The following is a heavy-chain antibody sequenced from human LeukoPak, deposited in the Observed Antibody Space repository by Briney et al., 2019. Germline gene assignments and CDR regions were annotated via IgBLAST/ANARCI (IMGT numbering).Heavy chain of an antibody. CDR1: GGSISSGGYS. Sequence: SETLSLTCAVSGGSISSGGYSWSWIRQPPGKGLEWIGYIYHSGSTYYNPSLKSRVTISVDRSKNQFSLKLSSVTAADTAVYYCARGRRGYCSGGSCYGSSDYWGQGTLVTVSS. V-gene: IGHV4-30-2*01. J-gene: IGHJ4*02. D-gene: IGHD2-15*01. CDR2: IYHSGST. CDR3: ARGRRGYCSGGSCYGSSDY.